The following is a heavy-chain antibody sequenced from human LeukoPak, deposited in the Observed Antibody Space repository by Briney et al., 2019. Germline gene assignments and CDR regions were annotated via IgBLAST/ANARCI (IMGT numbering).Heavy chain of an antibody. CDR1: GVAISRGGYA. CDR3: ARHWTVWFGEPTH. CDR2: IYHSGTT. V-gene: IGHV4-30-2*05. D-gene: IGHD3-10*01. J-gene: IGHJ4*02. Sequence: PSETLSLTCAVSGVAISRGGYAWNWIRQPPGKGLEWIAYIYHSGTTYYNPSLKSRATISVDTSKNQFSLKLSSVTAADTAVYYCARHWTVWFGEPTHWGQGTLVTVSS.